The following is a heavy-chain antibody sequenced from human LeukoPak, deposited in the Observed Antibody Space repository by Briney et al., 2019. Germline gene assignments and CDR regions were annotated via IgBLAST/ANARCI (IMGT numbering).Heavy chain of an antibody. Sequence: PGGSLRLSCAASGFNFGEFWMAWVRQTPGMGLEWVADIKEDGSESFYVDSVKGRFTISRDNSKNSLDLQMNRLRGEDTAVYYCARDGGATLVRGVITFDYWGQGTLVTVSS. CDR3: ARDGGATLVRGVITFDY. D-gene: IGHD3-10*01. J-gene: IGHJ4*02. CDR2: IKEDGSES. V-gene: IGHV3-7*01. CDR1: GFNFGEFW.